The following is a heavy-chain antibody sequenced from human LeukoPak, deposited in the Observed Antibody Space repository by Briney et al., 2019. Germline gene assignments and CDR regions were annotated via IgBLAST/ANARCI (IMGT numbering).Heavy chain of an antibody. CDR2: IYYSGST. Sequence: SETLSLTCTVSGGSISSYYWSWIRQPPGKGLEWIGYIYYSGSTNYNPSLKSRVTISVDTSKNQFSLKLSSVTAADTAMYYCARAGGREVIGKNWFDPWGQGTLVTVSS. V-gene: IGHV4-59*12. J-gene: IGHJ5*02. CDR1: GGSISSYY. D-gene: IGHD3-16*01. CDR3: ARAGGREVIGKNWFDP.